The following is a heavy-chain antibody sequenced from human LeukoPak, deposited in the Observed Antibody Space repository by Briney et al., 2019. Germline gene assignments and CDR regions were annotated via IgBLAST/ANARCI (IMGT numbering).Heavy chain of an antibody. CDR1: GGSFSGYY. J-gene: IGHJ5*02. V-gene: IGHV4-34*01. Sequence: SETLSLTCAVYGGSFSGYYWSWIRQPPGKGLEWVGEINHSGSTNYNPSLKSRVTISVDTSKNQFSLKLSSVTAADTAVYYCALSPGIAAAGTRWFDPWGQGTLVTVSS. CDR3: ALSPGIAAAGTRWFDP. CDR2: INHSGST. D-gene: IGHD6-13*01.